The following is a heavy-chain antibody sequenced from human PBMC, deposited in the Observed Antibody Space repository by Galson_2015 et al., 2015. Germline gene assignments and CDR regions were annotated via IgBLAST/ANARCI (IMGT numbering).Heavy chain of an antibody. J-gene: IGHJ6*04. V-gene: IGHV3-48*02. D-gene: IGHD3-3*01. Sequence: SLRLSCAASGFTFRDYSMNWVRQAPGKGLEWISYISNGGSTIYYADSVKGRFTISRDNAKNSLYLQMNSLRDEDTAVYYCARDGPGVLRFSDVWGKGTTVTVSS. CDR2: ISNGGSTI. CDR3: ARDGPGVLRFSDV. CDR1: GFTFRDYS.